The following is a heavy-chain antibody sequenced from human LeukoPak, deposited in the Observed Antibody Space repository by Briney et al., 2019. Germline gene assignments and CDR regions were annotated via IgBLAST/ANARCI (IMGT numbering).Heavy chain of an antibody. CDR2: ISSSSSYI. D-gene: IGHD3-10*02. CDR3: AKGVLGYSVPFLDC. V-gene: IGHV3-21*04. J-gene: IGHJ4*02. Sequence: GGSLRLSCAASGFTFSSYSMNWVRQAPGKGLEWVSSISSSSSYIYYADSVKGRFTISRDNAKNSLYLQMNSLRAEDTALYYCAKGVLGYSVPFLDCWGQGVLVTVSS. CDR1: GFTFSSYS.